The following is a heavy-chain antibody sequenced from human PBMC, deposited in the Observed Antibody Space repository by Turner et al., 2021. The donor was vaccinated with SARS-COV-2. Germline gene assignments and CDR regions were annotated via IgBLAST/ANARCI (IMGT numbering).Heavy chain of an antibody. CDR2: ISSRSSYI. V-gene: IGHV3-21*01. D-gene: IGHD3-3*01. CDR1: GFTFSSYS. CDR3: ARDLYDFWSGYNSYYYGMDV. J-gene: IGHJ6*02. Sequence: LRLSCAASGFTFSSYSMNWVRQAPGKGLEWVSSISSRSSYIYYADSVKGRFTISRDNAKNSLYLQMNNLRAEDTAVYSCARDLYDFWSGYNSYYYGMDVWGQGTTVTVSS.